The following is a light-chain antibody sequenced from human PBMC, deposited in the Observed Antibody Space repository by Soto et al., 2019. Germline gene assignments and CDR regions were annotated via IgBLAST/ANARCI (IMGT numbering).Light chain of an antibody. J-gene: IGKJ1*01. Sequence: ALLGYRLTSYCRASKSIYKWLDWYKKKKGQEXNXXLYADSSLASGVPSRFSGSGYGKDFNINIRRMPPEDFATYYCQEDESSHLSFGQGTKVDI. CDR3: QEDESSHLS. CDR1: KSIYKW. V-gene: IGKV1-12*01. CDR2: ADS.